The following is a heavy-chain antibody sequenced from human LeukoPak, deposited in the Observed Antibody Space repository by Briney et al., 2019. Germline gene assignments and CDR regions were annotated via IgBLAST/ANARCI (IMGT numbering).Heavy chain of an antibody. V-gene: IGHV3-23*01. CDR2: INGGRGDT. J-gene: IGHJ4*02. CDR1: GFTFNNYA. CDR3: VKVAGLLGAPYFFDY. D-gene: IGHD3-3*01. Sequence: GGSLRLSCAASGFTFNNYALTWVRQAPGKGLEWVSVINGGRGDTYYVESVKGRLTISRDNSKNTLNLQMNSLRAEDTAVYYCVKVAGLLGAPYFFDYWGQGTLVTVSS.